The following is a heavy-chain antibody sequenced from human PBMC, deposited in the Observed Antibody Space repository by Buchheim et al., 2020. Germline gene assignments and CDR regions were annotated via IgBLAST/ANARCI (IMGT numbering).Heavy chain of an antibody. J-gene: IGHJ5*02. Sequence: QVQLQESGPGLVKPSQTLSLTCTVSGGSISSGDYYWSWLRQPPWKGLDGIGYIYYSGSTSYNPSIKSRVTISVDKSKNHFPLKLSSVTAADTAVYYCAREYSSLKGLGWFDPWGQGTL. CDR2: IYYSGST. CDR3: AREYSSLKGLGWFDP. V-gene: IGHV4-30-4*01. CDR1: GGSISSGDYY. D-gene: IGHD6-6*01.